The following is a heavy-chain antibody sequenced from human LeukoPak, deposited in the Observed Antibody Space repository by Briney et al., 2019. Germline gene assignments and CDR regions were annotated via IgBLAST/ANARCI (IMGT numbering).Heavy chain of an antibody. CDR2: IYHNGNT. D-gene: IGHD3-22*01. CDR1: GGSISSGGYS. Sequence: SETLSLTCAVSGGSISSGGYSWSWIRQPPGKGLEWIGYIYHNGNTYYNPSLKSRVIISVDTSKNQFSLKLNSVTAADTAVYYCGRPNPDSSGYYGSFDPWGQGILVTVSS. V-gene: IGHV4-30-2*03. J-gene: IGHJ5*02. CDR3: GRPNPDSSGYYGSFDP.